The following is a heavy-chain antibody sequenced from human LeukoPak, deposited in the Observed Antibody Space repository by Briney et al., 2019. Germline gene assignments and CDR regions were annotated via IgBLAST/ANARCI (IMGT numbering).Heavy chain of an antibody. CDR3: AREGTIRLGYCSGGTCPNWFDP. Sequence: SETLSLTCTVSGYSISSGYYWGWIRQPPGKGLEWIGTIYHSGSTYYNPSLKSRVTISVDTSKNQFSLKLDSVTAADTAVYYCAREGTIRLGYCSGGTCPNWFDPWGQGTLVTVSS. CDR1: GYSISSGYY. D-gene: IGHD2-15*01. J-gene: IGHJ5*02. V-gene: IGHV4-38-2*02. CDR2: IYHSGST.